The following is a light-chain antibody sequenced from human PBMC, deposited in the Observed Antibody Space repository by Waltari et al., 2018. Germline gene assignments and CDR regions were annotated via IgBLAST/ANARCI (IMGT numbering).Light chain of an antibody. CDR2: DAS. CDR1: QRVSSD. CDR3: QQRTSWPRT. V-gene: IGKV3-11*01. J-gene: IGKJ1*01. Sequence: EVVLTQSPATLSLSPGERTTLSCRASQRVSSDLMWYQQKPGQAPRRLIYDASNRATGTPARFSGSGSGTDFTLTISRLEPEDSAVYYCQQRTSWPRTFGQGTKVEIK.